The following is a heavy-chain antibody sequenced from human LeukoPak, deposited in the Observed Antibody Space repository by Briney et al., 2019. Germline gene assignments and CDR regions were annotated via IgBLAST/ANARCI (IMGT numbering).Heavy chain of an antibody. CDR3: ARNPTGYPNWFDS. CDR1: GFTFDDYA. CDR2: IGGSGDAT. J-gene: IGHJ5*01. V-gene: IGHV3-23*01. D-gene: IGHD4-17*01. Sequence: GGSLRLSCAASGFTFDDYAMHWVRQAPGKGLEWVSAIGGSGDATYYADTAKGRFTISRDISKSSLYLQMNSLRAEDTAVYYCARNPTGYPNWFDSWGQGTLVTVSS.